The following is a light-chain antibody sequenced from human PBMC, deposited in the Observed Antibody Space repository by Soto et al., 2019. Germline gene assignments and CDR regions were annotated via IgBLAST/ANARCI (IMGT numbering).Light chain of an antibody. CDR2: GAS. Sequence: EIVLTQSPGTLSLSPGERATLSCRASQSVSNDYLAWYQQKPGQAPRLLIYGASNSATGIPDRFSGSGSGTDFPLTISRLEPADFAVYYCQQYGSSGTFGQRTKV. J-gene: IGKJ1*01. CDR1: QSVSNDY. V-gene: IGKV3-20*01. CDR3: QQYGSSGT.